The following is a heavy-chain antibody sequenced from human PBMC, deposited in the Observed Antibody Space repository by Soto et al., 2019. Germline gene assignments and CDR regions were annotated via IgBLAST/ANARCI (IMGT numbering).Heavy chain of an antibody. CDR2: ISYDGSNK. V-gene: IGHV3-30-3*01. CDR3: ARDRRGYSYGSWAFDY. J-gene: IGHJ4*02. CDR1: GFTFSSYA. Sequence: GGSLRLSCAASGFTFSSYAMHWVRQAPGKGLEWVAVISYDGSNKYYADSVKGRFTISRDNSKNTLYLQMNSLRAEDTAVYYCARDRRGYSYGSWAFDYWGQGTLVTVSS. D-gene: IGHD5-18*01.